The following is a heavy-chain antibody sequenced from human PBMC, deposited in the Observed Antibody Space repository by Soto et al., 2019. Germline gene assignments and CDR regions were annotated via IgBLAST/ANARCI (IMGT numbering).Heavy chain of an antibody. D-gene: IGHD3-3*02. V-gene: IGHV3-23*01. CDR3: TRGYLASRVTVDDDN. CDR2: ISARGGST. Sequence: EVQLLESGGGLVQPGGSLRLSCAASGFTFSSYAMNWVRQAPGKGLEWVSSISARGGSTYYADSVKGRFTISRDNSKNKLYLQMSSLRVKDTALYYRTRGYLASRVTVDDDNWGQGTLVTVS. CDR1: GFTFSSYA. J-gene: IGHJ1*01.